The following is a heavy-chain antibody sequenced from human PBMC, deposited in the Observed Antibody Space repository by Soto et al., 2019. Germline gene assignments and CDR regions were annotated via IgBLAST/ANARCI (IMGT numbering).Heavy chain of an antibody. V-gene: IGHV3-30*03. Sequence: QVQLVESGGGVVQPGRSLRLSCAASQGTFSPYSMHWVRQAPGKGLEWVAAVSRDDSKKDYAGSVRGRFTISRDTSKKMVYLHMSSLRLEDTAVYFCLEKRDGTPQVWSWGAPGQSSPDYYFNSWGQGIAVTVSS. D-gene: IGHD2-8*02. CDR2: VSRDDSKK. J-gene: IGHJ4*02. CDR3: LEKRDGTPQVWSWGAPGQSSPDYYFNS. CDR1: QGTFSPYS.